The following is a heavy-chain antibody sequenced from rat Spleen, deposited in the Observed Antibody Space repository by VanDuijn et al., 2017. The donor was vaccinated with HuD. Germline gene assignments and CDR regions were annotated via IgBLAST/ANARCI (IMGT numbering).Heavy chain of an antibody. CDR3: TRDRILRSTGFDY. Sequence: EVQLVESGGGLVQPGRSLKLSCVASGFTFNNFWMSWIRQAPGKGLEWVASISNTGGTIYYRDSVKARFTLSRDNAKSSLYLQMDSLRSEDTATYYCTRDRILRSTGFDYWGQGVMVTVSS. CDR2: ISNTGGTI. D-gene: IGHD1-6*01. V-gene: IGHV5-31*01. CDR1: GFTFNNFW. J-gene: IGHJ2*01.